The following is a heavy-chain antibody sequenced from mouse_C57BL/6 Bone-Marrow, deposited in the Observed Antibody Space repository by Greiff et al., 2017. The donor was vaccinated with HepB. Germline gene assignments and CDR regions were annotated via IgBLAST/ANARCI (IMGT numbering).Heavy chain of an antibody. CDR1: GFTFSDYG. Sequence: EVKVVESGGGLVKPGGSLKLSCAASGFTFSDYGMHWVRQAPEKGLEWVAYISSGSSTIYYADTVKGRFTISSDNAKHTLFLQMTSLRSEDTAMYYCARPMIRAWFAYWGQGTLVTVSA. D-gene: IGHD2-4*01. V-gene: IGHV5-17*01. CDR2: ISSGSSTI. J-gene: IGHJ3*01. CDR3: ARPMIRAWFAY.